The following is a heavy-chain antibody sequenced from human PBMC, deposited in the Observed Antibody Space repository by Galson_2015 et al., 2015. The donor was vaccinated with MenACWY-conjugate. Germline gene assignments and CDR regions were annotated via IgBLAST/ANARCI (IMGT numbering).Heavy chain of an antibody. CDR3: ARFRYSAWYSPFGD. V-gene: IGHV5-51*01. J-gene: IGHJ4*02. Sequence: QSGAEVKKPGESLRISCKGFGYSFTNFWIGWVRQLPGKGLEYMGIFYPGGSDARYSPSFQGRVTISADKSINTAYLQWTSLEASDTAMYCCARFRYSAWYSPFGDWGQGTLVTVSS. CDR1: GYSFTNFW. CDR2: FYPGGSDA. D-gene: IGHD1-26*01.